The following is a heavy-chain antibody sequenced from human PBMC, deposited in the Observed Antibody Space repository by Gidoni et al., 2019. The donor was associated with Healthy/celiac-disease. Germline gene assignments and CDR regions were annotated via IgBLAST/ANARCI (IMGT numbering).Heavy chain of an antibody. Sequence: QVQLVQSGAEVKKPGASVKVSCTASGYTFTSYSMHWVRQATGQGLEWMGIINPSGGSTSYAQKFQGRVTMTRDTSTSTVYMELSSLRSEDTAVYYCARGGYYDTRGYWGQGTLVTVSS. J-gene: IGHJ4*02. CDR1: GYTFTSYS. D-gene: IGHD3-22*01. CDR3: ARGGYYDTRGY. CDR2: INPSGGST. V-gene: IGHV1-46*01.